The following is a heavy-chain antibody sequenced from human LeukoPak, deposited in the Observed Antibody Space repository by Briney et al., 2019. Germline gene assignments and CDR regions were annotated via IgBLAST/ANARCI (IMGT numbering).Heavy chain of an antibody. J-gene: IGHJ4*02. Sequence: ASVKVSCKASGYTFTGHYMHWVRQAPGQGLEWMGWINPNNGGTNYAQKFQGGVTMTRDTSISTAYMELSRLRSDDTAVYYCAGGYALYSGRYIDFDYWGQGTLVTVSS. D-gene: IGHD1-26*01. CDR1: GYTFTGHY. V-gene: IGHV1-2*02. CDR3: AGGYALYSGRYIDFDY. CDR2: INPNNGGT.